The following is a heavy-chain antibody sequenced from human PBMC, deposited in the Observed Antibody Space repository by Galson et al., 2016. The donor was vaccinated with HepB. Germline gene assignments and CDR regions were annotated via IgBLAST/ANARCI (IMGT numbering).Heavy chain of an antibody. CDR1: GFIFSQHG. Sequence: SLRLSCAASGFIFSQHGMNWVRQAPGKGLEWVSSISFNDHIFYSASVKGRFNISRDNAKNSLYLQMNSLRAEDTAVYYCARGDSVEVATPRGSTHYYYGMDVWGQGTTVTVSS. CDR2: ISFNDHI. D-gene: IGHD2-15*01. J-gene: IGHJ6*02. V-gene: IGHV3-69-1*01. CDR3: ARGDSVEVATPRGSTHYYYGMDV.